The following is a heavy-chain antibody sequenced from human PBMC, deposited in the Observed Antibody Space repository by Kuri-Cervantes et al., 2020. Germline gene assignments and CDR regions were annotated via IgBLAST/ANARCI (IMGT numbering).Heavy chain of an antibody. D-gene: IGHD3-22*01. J-gene: IGHJ4*02. CDR1: GYSITTDSY. V-gene: IGHV4-38-2*01. CDR3: ARTSGYYVY. CDR2: IHHSGST. Sequence: SQTLSLTCAVYGYSITTDSYWGWIRQPPGKGLEWIGNIHHSGSTYYNPSLKTRVTMSVDTSKNQFSLNLSSVTAADTAAYYCARTSGYYVYWGQGTLVTVSS.